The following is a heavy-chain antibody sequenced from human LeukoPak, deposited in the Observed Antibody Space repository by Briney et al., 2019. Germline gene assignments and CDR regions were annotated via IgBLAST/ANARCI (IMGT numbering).Heavy chain of an antibody. CDR1: GFSFSGSA. CDR3: TGMWIQLWLSSEAFDI. J-gene: IGHJ3*02. Sequence: GGSLRLSCAASGFSFSGSAMHWVRQASGKGLEWVGRIRSKAKRYATEYAEEVKGRFTISRDDSKNTAYLQMNSLKTEDTAVYYCTGMWIQLWLSSEAFDIWGQGTMVTVSS. CDR2: IRSKAKRYAT. V-gene: IGHV3-73*01. D-gene: IGHD5-18*01.